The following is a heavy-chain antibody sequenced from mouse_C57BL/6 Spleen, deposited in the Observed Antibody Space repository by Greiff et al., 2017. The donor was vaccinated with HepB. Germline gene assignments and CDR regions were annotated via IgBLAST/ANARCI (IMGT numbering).Heavy chain of an antibody. Sequence: QVQLKESGPELVKPGPSVKISCKASGYAFSSSWMNWVKQRPGKGLEWIGRIYPGDGDTNYNGKFKGKATLTADKSSSTAYMQLSSLTSEDSAVYFCARWGTMVTDFDYWGQGTTLTVSS. CDR1: GYAFSSSW. CDR3: ARWGTMVTDFDY. J-gene: IGHJ2*01. D-gene: IGHD2-2*01. V-gene: IGHV1-82*01. CDR2: IYPGDGDT.